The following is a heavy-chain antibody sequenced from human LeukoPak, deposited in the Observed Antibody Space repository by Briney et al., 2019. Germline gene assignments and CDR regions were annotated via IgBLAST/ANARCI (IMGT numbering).Heavy chain of an antibody. D-gene: IGHD6-13*01. J-gene: IGHJ4*02. CDR3: ARPRTYSSSWSPFDY. CDR1: GFTFNSYG. CDR2: IWYDGSNK. V-gene: IGHV3-33*01. Sequence: SGRPLRLSCAASGFTFNSYGMHWVRQAPGKGLEWVALIWYDGSNKYYADSVKGRFTISRDNSKNTLYLQMNSLRAEDTAVYYCARPRTYSSSWSPFDYWGQGTLVTVSS.